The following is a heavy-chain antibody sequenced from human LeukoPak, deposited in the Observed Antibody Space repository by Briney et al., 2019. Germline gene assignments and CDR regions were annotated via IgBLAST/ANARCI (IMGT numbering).Heavy chain of an antibody. J-gene: IGHJ4*02. V-gene: IGHV1-2*02. CDR2: INPNSGGT. CDR1: GYTFTGYY. Sequence: GASVKVSCKASGYTFTGYYMHWVRQAPGQGLEWVGWINPNSGGTNYAQKFQGRVTMTRDTSISTAYMELSRLRSDDTAVYYCARVKGEYCTNGVCYNIQNGRSFDYWGQGTLVTVSS. D-gene: IGHD2-8*01. CDR3: ARVKGEYCTNGVCYNIQNGRSFDY.